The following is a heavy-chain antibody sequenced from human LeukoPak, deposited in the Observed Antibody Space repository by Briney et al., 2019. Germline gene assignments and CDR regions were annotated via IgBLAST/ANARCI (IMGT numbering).Heavy chain of an antibody. D-gene: IGHD3-10*01. CDR3: ARQADGSESSRWFDS. CDR1: GGSISSSTYY. V-gene: IGHV4-39*01. Sequence: SETLSLTCTVSGGSISSSTYYWGWIRQPPGKGLEWIGSIYYSGSTYYNPSLKSRVSISVDTSKNQFSLKLRSVTAADTAVYYCARQADGSESSRWFDSWGQGTLVTVSS. CDR2: IYYSGST. J-gene: IGHJ5*01.